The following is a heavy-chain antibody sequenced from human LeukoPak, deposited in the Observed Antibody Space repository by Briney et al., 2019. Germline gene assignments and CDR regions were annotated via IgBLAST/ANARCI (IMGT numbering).Heavy chain of an antibody. CDR3: ARAKHPLVVPADAFDI. D-gene: IGHD2-2*01. J-gene: IGHJ3*02. CDR2: ISAYNGNT. V-gene: IGHV1-18*01. Sequence: ASVKVSCKASGYTFTIYGTSWVRQAPGQGLEWMGWISAYNGNTNYAQKLQGGDTTPTDTSTSTAYMELRSLRSDDTAVYYCARAKHPLVVPADAFDIWGPGTRVTVSS. CDR1: GYTFTIYG.